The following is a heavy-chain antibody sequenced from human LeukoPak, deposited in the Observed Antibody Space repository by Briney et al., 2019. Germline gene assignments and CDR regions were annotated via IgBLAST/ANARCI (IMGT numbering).Heavy chain of an antibody. Sequence: ASVKVSCKASGYGFTSYFIHWVRQAPGQGLEWMGIINPNGGSTGYAQKFQGRVSMSRDTSTSTVYMELSSLRSEDTAVYYCVREGGGDRGRAFDMWGQGTMVTVSS. V-gene: IGHV1-46*01. CDR2: INPNGGST. CDR1: GYGFTSYF. CDR3: VREGGGDRGRAFDM. D-gene: IGHD2-21*02. J-gene: IGHJ3*02.